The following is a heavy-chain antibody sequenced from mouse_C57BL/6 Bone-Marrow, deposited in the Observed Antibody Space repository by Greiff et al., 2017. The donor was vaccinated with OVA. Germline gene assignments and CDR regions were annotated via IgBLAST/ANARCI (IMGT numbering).Heavy chain of an antibody. CDR2: IDPNSGGT. D-gene: IGHD1-1*01. CDR1: GYTFTSYW. CDR3: ARGGTTVENYFDD. Sequence: QVQLQQPGAELVKPGASVKLSCKASGYTFTSYWMHWVKQRPGRGLEWIGRIDPNSGGTKYNEQFKSKATLTVDNPSSTAYLQLSSLTSEDSAFYYCARGGTTVENYFDDWGQGTTLTVSS. V-gene: IGHV1-72*01. J-gene: IGHJ2*01.